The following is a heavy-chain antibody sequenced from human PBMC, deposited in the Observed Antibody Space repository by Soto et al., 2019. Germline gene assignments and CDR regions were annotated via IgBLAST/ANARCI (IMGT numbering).Heavy chain of an antibody. CDR3: ARDLRHSQSVGTSRGLDV. V-gene: IGHV4-31*03. CDR1: GGSISSGGYY. CDR2: FYYSGST. D-gene: IGHD6-13*01. J-gene: IGHJ6*02. Sequence: QVQLQESGPGLVKPSQTLSLTCTVSGGSISSGGYYWSWIRQHPGKGLEWIGYFYYSGSTYYNPSLKGRVTISVDTSKNQFSLKLSSVTAADTAVYYCARDLRHSQSVGTSRGLDVWGQGTTVTVSS.